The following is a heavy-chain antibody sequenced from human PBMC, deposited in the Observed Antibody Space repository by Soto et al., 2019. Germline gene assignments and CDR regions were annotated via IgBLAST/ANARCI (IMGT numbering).Heavy chain of an antibody. Sequence: SETLSLTCAFYGGSFSGYYWSLIRQPPGKGLEWIGEINHSGSTNYNPSLKSRVTISVDTSKNQFSLKLSSVTAADTAVYYCARRRRPHPYYYYGMDVWGQGTTVTVSS. CDR3: ARRRRPHPYYYYGMDV. J-gene: IGHJ6*02. CDR2: INHSGST. CDR1: GGSFSGYY. V-gene: IGHV4-34*01.